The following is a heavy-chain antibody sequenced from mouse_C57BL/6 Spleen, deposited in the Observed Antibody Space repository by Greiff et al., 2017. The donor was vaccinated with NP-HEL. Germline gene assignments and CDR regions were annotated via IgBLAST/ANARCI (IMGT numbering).Heavy chain of an antibody. J-gene: IGHJ4*01. D-gene: IGHD2-1*01. V-gene: IGHV1-7*01. CDR2: INPSSGYT. CDR1: GYTFTSYW. Sequence: QVQLQQSGAELAKPGASVKLSCKASGYTFTSYWMHWVQQRPGQGLEWIGYINPSSGYTKYNQKFKDKATLTADKSSSTAYMQLSSLTSEDCAVYYCARRDGNYVEIYYAMDYWGQGTSVTVSS. CDR3: ARRDGNYVEIYYAMDY.